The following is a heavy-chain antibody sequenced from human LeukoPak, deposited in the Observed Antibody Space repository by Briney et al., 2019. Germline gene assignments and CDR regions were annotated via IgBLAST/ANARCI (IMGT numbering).Heavy chain of an antibody. CDR2: ISGGGDIT. CDR3: VREDTPATANY. J-gene: IGHJ4*02. CDR1: GFNFANHA. D-gene: IGHD2-21*02. Sequence: GGSLRLSCAASGFNFANHAMSWVRQTPGKGLEWVSAISGGGDITYYADSVTGRFTISRDNSKDKLFLQMHSLRPGDTAVYYCVREDTPATANYWGQGTLVTISS. V-gene: IGHV3-23*01.